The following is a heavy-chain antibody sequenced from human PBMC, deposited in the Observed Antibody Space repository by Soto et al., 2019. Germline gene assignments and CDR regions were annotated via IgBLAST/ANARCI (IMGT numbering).Heavy chain of an antibody. J-gene: IGHJ4*02. CDR2: IYYSGST. CDR3: ARVVKGYYFDY. D-gene: IGHD6-6*01. CDR1: VGSISSGGYY. Sequence: TLSLTCPGSVGSISSGGYYWSWIRQHPGKGLEWIGYIYYSGSTYYNPSLKSRVTISVDTSKNQFSLKLSSVTAADTAVYYCARVVKGYYFDYWGQGTLVTVSS. V-gene: IGHV4-31*03.